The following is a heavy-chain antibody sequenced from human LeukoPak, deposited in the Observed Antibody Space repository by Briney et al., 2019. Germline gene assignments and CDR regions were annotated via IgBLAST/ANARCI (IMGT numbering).Heavy chain of an antibody. CDR2: IWYDGSNK. CDR1: GFTFSSYG. Sequence: GGSLRLSCAASGFTFSSYGMHWVRQAPGKGLEWVAVIWYDGSNKYYADSVKGRFTISRDNSKNALYLQMNSLRAEDTAVYYCASSRSLVPFGFLYYYYYGMDVWGQGTTVTVSS. D-gene: IGHD2-2*01. CDR3: ASSRSLVPFGFLYYYYYGMDV. V-gene: IGHV3-33*01. J-gene: IGHJ6*02.